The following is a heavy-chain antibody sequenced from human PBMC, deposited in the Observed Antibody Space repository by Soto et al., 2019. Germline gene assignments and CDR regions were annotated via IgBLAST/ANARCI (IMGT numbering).Heavy chain of an antibody. CDR3: AKHFAHLVSGWFDP. J-gene: IGHJ5*02. D-gene: IGHD3-10*01. V-gene: IGHV3-23*01. CDR2: ISASSTNT. Sequence: EVQLLESGGGLVQPGGSLRLSCTDSRFSIRDYALSWVRQAPGKGLEWVSAISASSTNTYYADSVKGRFVISRDNSKNTLFLQMNSLRGEDTAVYYCAKHFAHLVSGWFDPWGQGTLVTVAS. CDR1: RFSIRDYA.